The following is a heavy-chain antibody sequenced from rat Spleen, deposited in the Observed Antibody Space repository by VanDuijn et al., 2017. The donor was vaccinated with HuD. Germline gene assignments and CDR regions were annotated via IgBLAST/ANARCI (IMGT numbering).Heavy chain of an antibody. Sequence: QVQLKESGPGLVQPSQTLSLTCTVSGFSLTSDGVSWVRQPPGKGLEWMGILWTGGSTTSNSLFRSRLTLSRDTSKSQVFLQMKSLQTEDTATYYCARDNYGSDCWGQGVMVIVSS. CDR3: ARDNYGSDC. D-gene: IGHD1-11*01. J-gene: IGHJ2*01. V-gene: IGHV2-32*01. CDR2: LWTGGST. CDR1: GFSLTSDG.